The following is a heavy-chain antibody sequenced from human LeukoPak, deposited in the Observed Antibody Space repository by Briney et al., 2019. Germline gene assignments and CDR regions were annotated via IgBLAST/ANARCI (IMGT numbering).Heavy chain of an antibody. Sequence: QTGGSLRLSCAASGFTFSSHAMSWVRQAPGKGLEWVSAISGSGGSTYYADSVKGRFTISRDNSKNTLYLQMNSLRAEDTAVYYCARSRVYYDSSGYYYFDYWGQGTLVTVSS. J-gene: IGHJ4*02. V-gene: IGHV3-23*01. CDR2: ISGSGGST. CDR1: GFTFSSHA. D-gene: IGHD3-22*01. CDR3: ARSRVYYDSSGYYYFDY.